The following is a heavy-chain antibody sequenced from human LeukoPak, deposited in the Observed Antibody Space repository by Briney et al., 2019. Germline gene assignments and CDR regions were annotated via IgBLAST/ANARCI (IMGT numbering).Heavy chain of an antibody. J-gene: IGHJ4*02. V-gene: IGHV3-21*04. D-gene: IGHD3-16*01. Sequence: GGSLRLSCAASGFTFSSYSMNWVRQAPGKGLEWVSSISSSSSYIYYADSVKGRFTISRDNAKNSLYLQMNTLRADDTAVYYCARDGFGTGSNWGQGTLVTVSS. CDR3: ARDGFGTGSN. CDR1: GFTFSSYS. CDR2: ISSSSSYI.